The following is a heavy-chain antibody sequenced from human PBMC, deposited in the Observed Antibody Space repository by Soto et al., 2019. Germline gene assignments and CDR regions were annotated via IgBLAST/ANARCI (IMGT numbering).Heavy chain of an antibody. J-gene: IGHJ4*02. CDR3: ARGSSRWDY. CDR2: INHSGTT. Sequence: PSETLSLTCAVYGGSFSGYYWSWIRQPPGRGLEWIGEINHSGTTNNNPSLKSRVTMSVDTSKNQFSLRLSSVTAADTAMYYCARGSSRWDYWGQGTLVTVSS. V-gene: IGHV4-34*01. D-gene: IGHD6-13*01. CDR1: GGSFSGYY.